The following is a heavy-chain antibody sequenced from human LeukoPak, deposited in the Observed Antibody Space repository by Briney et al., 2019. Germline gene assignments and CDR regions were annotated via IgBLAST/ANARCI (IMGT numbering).Heavy chain of an antibody. V-gene: IGHV3-23*01. CDR2: ISGSDRST. CDR3: AKDDDGSGSYPSFHY. Sequence: GGSLRLSCAASGFTFSSYAMSWVRQAPGKGLEWVSAISGSDRSTYYADSVKGRFAISRDNSKNTLYMQMNSLRAEDTAVYYCAKDDDGSGSYPSFHYWGQGTLVTVSS. CDR1: GFTFSSYA. D-gene: IGHD3-10*01. J-gene: IGHJ4*02.